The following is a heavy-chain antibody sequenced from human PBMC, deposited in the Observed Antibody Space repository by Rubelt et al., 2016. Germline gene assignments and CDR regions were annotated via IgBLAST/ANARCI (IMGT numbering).Heavy chain of an antibody. J-gene: IGHJ4*02. CDR1: GFTFSSYS. V-gene: IGHV3-48*02. D-gene: IGHD2-2*01. CDR2: ISSSSSTI. CDR3: ATQGYCSSTSCYGAY. Sequence: EVQLVESGGGLVQPGGSLRLSCAASGFTFSSYSMNWVRQAPGKGLEWVSYISSSSSTIYYADSVKGRFTISRDNAKNSRYLQMNSLRDEDTAVYYCATQGYCSSTSCYGAYWGQGTLGTVSS.